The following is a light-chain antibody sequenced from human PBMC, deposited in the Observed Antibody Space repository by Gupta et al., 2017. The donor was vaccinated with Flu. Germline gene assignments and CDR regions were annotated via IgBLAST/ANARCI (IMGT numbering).Light chain of an antibody. V-gene: IGKV2-30*01. CDR3: MRGKHPWT. J-gene: IGKJ2*02. Sequence: SVTLGQAASISCRSSQSLVYKNGITYLNWFQQRPGQSPRRIIYEVSKRDYGVPDRFSGSGSVTDFTLKSSRGEAEDVGVYYGMRGKHPWTFGQGTRMEI. CDR1: QSLVYKNGITY. CDR2: EVS.